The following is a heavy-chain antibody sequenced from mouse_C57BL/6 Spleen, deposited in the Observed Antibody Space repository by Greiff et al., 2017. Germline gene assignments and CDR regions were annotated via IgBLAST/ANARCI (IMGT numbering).Heavy chain of an antibody. CDR3: AKGVYYEYDGAWFAY. CDR1: GYTFTSYD. D-gene: IGHD2-4*01. J-gene: IGHJ3*01. CDR2: IYPRDGST. Sequence: QVQLQQSGPELVKPGASVKLSCKASGYTFTSYDINWVKQRPGQGLEWIGWIYPRDGSTKYNEKFKGKATLTVDTSSSTAYMELHSLTSEDSAVYFCAKGVYYEYDGAWFAYWGQGTLVTVSA. V-gene: IGHV1-85*01.